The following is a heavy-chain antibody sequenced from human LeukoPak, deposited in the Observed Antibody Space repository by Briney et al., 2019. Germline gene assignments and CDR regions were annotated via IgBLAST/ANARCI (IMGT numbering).Heavy chain of an antibody. Sequence: PGGSLRLSCAASGFTFSSYSMNWVRQAPGKGLEWVSSISSSSSYIYYADSVKGRFTISRDNAKNSLYLQMNSLRAEDTAVYYCAREYSSSWYGVDYWGQGTLVTVSS. CDR2: ISSSSSYI. CDR3: AREYSSSWYGVDY. V-gene: IGHV3-21*01. CDR1: GFTFSSYS. J-gene: IGHJ4*02. D-gene: IGHD6-13*01.